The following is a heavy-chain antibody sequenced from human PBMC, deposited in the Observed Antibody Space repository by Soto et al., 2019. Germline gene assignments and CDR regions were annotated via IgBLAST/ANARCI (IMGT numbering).Heavy chain of an antibody. CDR2: IYYSGST. D-gene: IGHD6-19*01. CDR3: ARDHGYSSGWYRGKYNWFDP. Sequence: PSETLSLTCTVSVGSVSSGSYYWSWIRQPPGKGLEWIGYIYYSGSTNYNPSLKSRVTISVDTSKNQFSLKLSSVTAADTAVYYCARDHGYSSGWYRGKYNWFDPWGQGTLLTVSS. V-gene: IGHV4-61*01. CDR1: VGSVSSGSYY. J-gene: IGHJ5*02.